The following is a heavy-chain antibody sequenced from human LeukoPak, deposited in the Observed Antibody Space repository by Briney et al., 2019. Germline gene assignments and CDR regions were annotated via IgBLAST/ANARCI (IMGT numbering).Heavy chain of an antibody. Sequence: SETLSLTCAVYGGTFSGYYWSWIRQPPGKGLEWIGEINHSGSTYYNPSLKSRVTISVDTSKNQFSLKLSSVTAADTAVYYCARGSEEYDYVWGSYRYSPWFDPWGQGTLVTVSP. J-gene: IGHJ5*02. CDR3: ARGSEEYDYVWGSYRYSPWFDP. V-gene: IGHV4-34*01. CDR2: INHSGST. D-gene: IGHD3-16*02. CDR1: GGTFSGYY.